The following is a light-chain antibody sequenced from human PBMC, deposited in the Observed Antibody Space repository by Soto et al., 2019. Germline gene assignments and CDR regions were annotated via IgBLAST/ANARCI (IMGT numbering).Light chain of an antibody. Sequence: DIQLTQSPSFLSASVGDRVTITCRASQGISSYLAWYQQKPGKAPKLLIYAASTLQSGVPSRFSGSGSGTEFTLTISSLQPEDFATYYCQQLNNYPFTFGPWTKVDIK. CDR2: AAS. J-gene: IGKJ3*01. CDR3: QQLNNYPFT. V-gene: IGKV1-9*01. CDR1: QGISSY.